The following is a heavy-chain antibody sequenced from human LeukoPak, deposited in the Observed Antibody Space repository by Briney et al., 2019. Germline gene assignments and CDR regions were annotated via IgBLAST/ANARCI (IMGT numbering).Heavy chain of an antibody. CDR2: IWYDGSNK. Sequence: GGSLRLSCAASGFTFSSYGMHWLRQAPGKGLEWVAVIWYDGSNKYYADSVKGRFTISRDNSQNTLYLQMNSLRAEDTAVYYCARARDGYRTDYFDYWGQGTLVTVSS. CDR3: ARARDGYRTDYFDY. D-gene: IGHD5-24*01. CDR1: GFTFSSYG. J-gene: IGHJ4*02. V-gene: IGHV3-33*01.